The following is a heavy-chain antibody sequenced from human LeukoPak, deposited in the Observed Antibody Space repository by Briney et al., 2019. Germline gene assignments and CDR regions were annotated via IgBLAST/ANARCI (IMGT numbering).Heavy chain of an antibody. CDR1: GFTFNHYG. CDR2: IWYDGNTT. Sequence: PGRSLRLSCAASGFTFNHYGMHWVRQAPGKGLEWVAVIWYDGNTTYYSDSVKGRFTISRDNSKNTLYLQMNSLRAEDTAVYYCAKGLYYYDSSGPFDYWGQGTLVTVSS. CDR3: AKGLYYYDSSGPFDY. V-gene: IGHV3-33*06. D-gene: IGHD3-22*01. J-gene: IGHJ4*02.